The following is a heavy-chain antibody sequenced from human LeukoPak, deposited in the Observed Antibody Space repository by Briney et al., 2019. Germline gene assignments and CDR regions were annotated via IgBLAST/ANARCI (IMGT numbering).Heavy chain of an antibody. V-gene: IGHV4-30-4*08. CDR1: GGSFSGYY. CDR2: IYYSGST. Sequence: SETLSLTCAVYGGSFSGYYWSWIRQPPGKGLEWIGYIYYSGSTYYNPSLKSRVTISVDTSKNQFSLKLSSVTAADTAVYYCARAFGGDGYNPLGYWGQGTLVTVSS. D-gene: IGHD5-24*01. J-gene: IGHJ4*02. CDR3: ARAFGGDGYNPLGY.